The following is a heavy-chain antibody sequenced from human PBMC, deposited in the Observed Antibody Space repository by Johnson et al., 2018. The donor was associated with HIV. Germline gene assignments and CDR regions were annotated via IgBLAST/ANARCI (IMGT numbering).Heavy chain of an antibody. Sequence: VQLVESGGGLVQPGGSLRLSCAASGFTVSSNYMSWVRQAPGKGLEWVSAISGSGGSTYYSDSVKGRFTISIDNSKNTLYLQMNSLKSEDTAVYYCTTDITMVTMYVEIKGGAFDIWGQGTMVTVSS. CDR2: ISGSGGST. V-gene: IGHV3-23*04. CDR1: GFTVSSNY. D-gene: IGHD5-18*01. CDR3: TTDITMVTMYVEIKGGAFDI. J-gene: IGHJ3*02.